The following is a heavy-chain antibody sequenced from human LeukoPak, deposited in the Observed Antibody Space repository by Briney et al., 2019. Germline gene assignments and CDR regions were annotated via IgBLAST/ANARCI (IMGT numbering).Heavy chain of an antibody. Sequence: PGGSLRLSCAASGFTVSGKSMSWVREAPGKGLEWVSVIYSGGSTYYADSVKGRFTISRDNSKNTMYLQMNSLRAEDTAVYYCARVDSSGYYKNYFDYWGQGTLVTVSS. J-gene: IGHJ4*02. CDR1: GFTVSGKS. CDR3: ARVDSSGYYKNYFDY. V-gene: IGHV3-53*01. CDR2: IYSGGST. D-gene: IGHD3-22*01.